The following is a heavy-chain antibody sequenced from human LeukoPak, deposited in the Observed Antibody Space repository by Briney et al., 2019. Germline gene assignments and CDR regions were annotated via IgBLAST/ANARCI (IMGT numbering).Heavy chain of an antibody. D-gene: IGHD1-20*01. CDR2: INHSGRT. V-gene: IGHV4-34*01. CDR3: ARGRVTDNWNGGHWFDP. Sequence: SETPSLTCAVYDESFKGYHWSWIRQTPGKGLEWIGQINHSGRTNYNPSLRSRVTIPLDTSKKQFSLKLNSVTAADTAVYYCARGRVTDNWNGGHWFDPWGHGTLVTVSS. J-gene: IGHJ5*02. CDR1: DESFKGYH.